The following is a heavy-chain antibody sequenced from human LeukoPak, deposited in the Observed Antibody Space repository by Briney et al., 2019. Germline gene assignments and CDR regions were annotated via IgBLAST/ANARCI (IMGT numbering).Heavy chain of an antibody. J-gene: IGHJ4*02. Sequence: ASVKVSCKASGYTFSDYQMRWVRQAPGQGLEWMGWIHPNTGGTNYAQKFQGRVTMTRDTSISTAYMELSSLRSDDTAVYYCARDRATVVTTASHWGQGTLVTVSS. CDR1: GYTFSDYQ. CDR2: IHPNTGGT. V-gene: IGHV1-2*02. CDR3: ARDRATVVTTASH. D-gene: IGHD4-17*01.